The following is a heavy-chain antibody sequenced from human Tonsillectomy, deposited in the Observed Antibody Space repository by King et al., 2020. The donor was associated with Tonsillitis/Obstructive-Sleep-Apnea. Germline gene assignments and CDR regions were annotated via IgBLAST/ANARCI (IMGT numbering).Heavy chain of an antibody. CDR3: ARVVVAATPYYFDY. CDR2: INHSGST. V-gene: IGHV4-34*01. Sequence: VQLQQWGAGLLKPSETLSLTCAVYGGSFSGYYWSWIRQPPGKGLEWIGEINHSGSTNYNPSLKSRVTISVETSTNPFSLKLSSVTAADTAVYYCARVVVAATPYYFDYWGQGTLVTVSS. J-gene: IGHJ4*02. D-gene: IGHD2-15*01. CDR1: GGSFSGYY.